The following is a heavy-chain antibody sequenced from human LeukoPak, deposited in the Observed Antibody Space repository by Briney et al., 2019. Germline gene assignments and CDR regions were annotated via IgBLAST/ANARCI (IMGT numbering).Heavy chain of an antibody. D-gene: IGHD2-21*02. CDR3: ARSDVGFDP. CDR2: IYYSGST. CDR1: GGSISSHS. J-gene: IGHJ5*02. V-gene: IGHV4-59*11. Sequence: PSETLSLTCTVSGGSISSHSWSWIRQPPGKGLEWIGYIYYSGSTNYNPSLKSRVTISVDTSKNQFSLRLSSVTAADTAVYYCARSDVGFDPWGQGTLVTVSS.